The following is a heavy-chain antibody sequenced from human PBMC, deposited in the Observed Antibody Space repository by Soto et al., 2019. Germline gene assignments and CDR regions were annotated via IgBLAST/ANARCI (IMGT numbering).Heavy chain of an antibody. CDR1: GGSISSGDYY. V-gene: IGHV4-30-4*01. Sequence: QVQLQESGPGLVKPSQTLSLTCTVSGGSISSGDYYWSWIRQPPGKGLEWIGYIYYSGSTYYNPSPTRRVXIXVNXSKNQFSLKLSSVTAADTAGYSCARVDNGSDLPYYYCGMDVWGQGTTVTVSS. CDR2: IYYSGST. D-gene: IGHD1-1*01. J-gene: IGHJ6*02. CDR3: ARVDNGSDLPYYYCGMDV.